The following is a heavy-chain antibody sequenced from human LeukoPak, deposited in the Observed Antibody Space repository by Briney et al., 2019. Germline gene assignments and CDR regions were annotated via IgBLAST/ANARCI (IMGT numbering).Heavy chain of an antibody. J-gene: IGHJ4*02. Sequence: SETLSLTCAVYGGSFSGYYWSWIRQPPGKGLEWIGETNHSGSTNYNPSLKSRVTISVDTSKNQFSLKLSSVTAADTAVYYCVKDRPTWPIDYWGQGTLVTVSS. D-gene: IGHD2-15*01. CDR1: GGSFSGYY. CDR2: TNHSGST. V-gene: IGHV4-34*01. CDR3: VKDRPTWPIDY.